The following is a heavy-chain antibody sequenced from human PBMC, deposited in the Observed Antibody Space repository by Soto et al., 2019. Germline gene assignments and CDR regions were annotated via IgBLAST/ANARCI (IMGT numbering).Heavy chain of an antibody. D-gene: IGHD2-21*02. V-gene: IGHV4-61*01. J-gene: IGHJ6*02. CDR3: AATYCGGDCDDYYYYYAMDV. Sequence: PSGTLSPTCPFSGWSVRSGSFFSRWIREPPRKRIDWIGYFFNSGSTNYNPSLKSRVTISVDTSKSQFSLKLSSVTAADAAVYYCAATYCGGDCDDYYYYYAMDVWGQGTTVTVSS. CDR2: FFNSGST. CDR1: GWSVRSGSFF.